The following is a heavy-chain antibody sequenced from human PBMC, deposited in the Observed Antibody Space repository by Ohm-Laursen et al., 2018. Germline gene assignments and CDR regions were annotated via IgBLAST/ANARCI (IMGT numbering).Heavy chain of an antibody. D-gene: IGHD3-9*01. CDR1: GFTFSTYG. Sequence: SLRLSCAASGFTFSTYGMNWVRLAPGKGLEWVSSISDSGTTTYYADPVKGRFTISRDNSKNTLYLQMNSLRAEDTAVYYCAKHTYYDILTGYYIGYWGQGTLVTVSS. J-gene: IGHJ4*02. V-gene: IGHV3-23*01. CDR3: AKHTYYDILTGYYIGY. CDR2: ISDSGTTT.